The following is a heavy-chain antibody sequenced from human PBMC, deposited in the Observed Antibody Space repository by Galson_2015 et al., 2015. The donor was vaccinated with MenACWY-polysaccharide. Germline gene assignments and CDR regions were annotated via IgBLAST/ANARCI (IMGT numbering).Heavy chain of an antibody. Sequence: ETLSLTCAVSGDSISSPKYWWIAEIHHSGSTNYNPSLRSRVTISADKSKNQFSLNLSSVTAADTAVYYCARGDNWNWGYWGQGTLVTVSS. CDR1: GDSISSPKY. J-gene: IGHJ4*02. D-gene: IGHD1-7*01. V-gene: IGHV4-4*02. CDR3: ARGDNWNWGY. CDR2: IHHSGST.